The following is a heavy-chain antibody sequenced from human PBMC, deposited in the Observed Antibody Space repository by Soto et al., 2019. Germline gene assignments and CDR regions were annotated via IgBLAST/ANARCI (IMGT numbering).Heavy chain of an antibody. J-gene: IGHJ3*02. V-gene: IGHV1-2*04. Sequence: GASVKGSCKASGYTFTGYYMHWVRQAPGQGLEWMGWINPNSGGTNYAQKFQGWVTMTRDTSISTAYMELSRLRSDDTAVYYCARDRGSGTTDAFDIWGQGTMVTVSS. CDR1: GYTFTGYY. CDR3: ARDRGSGTTDAFDI. CDR2: INPNSGGT. D-gene: IGHD1-1*01.